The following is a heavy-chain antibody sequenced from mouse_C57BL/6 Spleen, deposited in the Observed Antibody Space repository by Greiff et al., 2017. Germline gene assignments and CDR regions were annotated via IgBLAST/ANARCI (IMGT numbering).Heavy chain of an antibody. CDR3: AILGSSGYDAMDY. D-gene: IGHD3-2*02. CDR2: LHPSDSDT. Sequence: QVQLQQPGAELVKPGASVKVSCKASGYTFTSYWMHWVKQRPGQGLEWIGRLHPSDSDTNYNQKFKGKATLTVDKSSSTAYMQLSSLTSEDSAVYYCAILGSSGYDAMDYWGQGTSVTVSS. V-gene: IGHV1-74*01. CDR1: GYTFTSYW. J-gene: IGHJ4*01.